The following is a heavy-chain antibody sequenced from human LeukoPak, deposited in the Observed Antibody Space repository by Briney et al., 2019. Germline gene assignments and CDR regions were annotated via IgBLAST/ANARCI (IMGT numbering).Heavy chain of an antibody. CDR2: IYYSGST. CDR3: AREKAYCGGDCPDAFDI. Sequence: SETLSLTCTVSGGSISSYYWSWIRQPPGKGLEWIGYIYYSGSTNYNPSLKSRITISVDTSKNQFSLKLSSVTAADTAVYYCAREKAYCGGDCPDAFDIWGQGTMVTVSS. J-gene: IGHJ3*02. V-gene: IGHV4-59*01. CDR1: GGSISSYY. D-gene: IGHD2-21*01.